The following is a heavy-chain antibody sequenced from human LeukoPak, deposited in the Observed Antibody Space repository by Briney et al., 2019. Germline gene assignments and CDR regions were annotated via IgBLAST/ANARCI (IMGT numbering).Heavy chain of an antibody. CDR3: ARHNFGRTYFYDSNGYPQGFDP. V-gene: IGHV4-39*01. CDR1: GGSISNSDYY. D-gene: IGHD3-22*01. CDR2: MFYSGST. Sequence: PSETLSLTCTVSGGSISNSDYYWGWIRQPPGKGLEWIGSMFYSGSTHYNPSLKSRVTISVDTSKNQFSLKLSSVTAADTAVYYCARHNFGRTYFYDSNGYPQGFDPWGQGTLATVS. J-gene: IGHJ5*02.